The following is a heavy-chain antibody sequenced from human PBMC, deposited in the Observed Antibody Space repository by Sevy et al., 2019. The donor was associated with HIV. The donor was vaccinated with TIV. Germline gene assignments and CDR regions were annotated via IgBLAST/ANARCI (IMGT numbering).Heavy chain of an antibody. V-gene: IGHV5-51*01. J-gene: IGHJ6*02. CDR3: ARQDPTYYYGMDV. CDR2: IYPGDSDT. CDR1: GYSFTSYW. Sequence: GESLKISCKGSGYSFTSYWIGWVRQMPGKGLEWMGIIYPGDSDTKYSPSFQGQVTISADKSINTAYLQWSSPKASDTAMYYCARQDPTYYYGMDVWGQGTTVTVSS. D-gene: IGHD1-1*01.